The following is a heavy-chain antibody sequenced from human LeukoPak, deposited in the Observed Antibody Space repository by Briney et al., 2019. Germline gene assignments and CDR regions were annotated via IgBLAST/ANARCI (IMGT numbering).Heavy chain of an antibody. CDR2: IWYDGTNK. V-gene: IGHV3-33*01. J-gene: IGHJ4*02. CDR3: ATVYRLNSVSTPHY. Sequence: GGSLRLSCAASGFSFSNYGMHWVRQSPGRGLEWVAVIWYDGTNKYHADSVKGRFTISRDNSNNTLYLEMNSLRAEDTAVYYCATVYRLNSVSTPHYWGQGTLVSVSS. D-gene: IGHD5/OR15-5a*01. CDR1: GFSFSNYG.